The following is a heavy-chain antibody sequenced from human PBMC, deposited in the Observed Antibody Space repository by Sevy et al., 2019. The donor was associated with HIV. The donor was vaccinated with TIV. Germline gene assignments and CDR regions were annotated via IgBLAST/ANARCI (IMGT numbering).Heavy chain of an antibody. Sequence: ASVKVSCKASGYTFTSYSMHWVRQAPGQGLEWMGIINQSDGGTIFAQRVQGRVTMTRDTSTSIMYMELSSLRSEDSAGYYCARGGSYYDSWSGLDYVMDLWGQGTTVTVSS. V-gene: IGHV1-46*01. CDR1: GYTFTSYS. CDR3: ARGGSYYDSWSGLDYVMDL. D-gene: IGHD3-3*01. J-gene: IGHJ6*02. CDR2: INQSDGGT.